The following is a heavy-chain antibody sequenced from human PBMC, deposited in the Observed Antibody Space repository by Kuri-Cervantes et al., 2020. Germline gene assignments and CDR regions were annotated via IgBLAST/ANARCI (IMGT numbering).Heavy chain of an antibody. CDR2: IYPGDSES. J-gene: IGHJ4*02. CDR3: ARAYSRGWPFLYY. Sequence: KVSCKGSGYRLTNYWIAWVRQMPGKGLEWMGSIYPGDSESRHSPSFQGQVTISADKSISIAYLQWSSLKASDTAMYYCARAYSRGWPFLYYWGQGTLVTVSS. CDR1: GYRLTNYW. D-gene: IGHD6-19*01. V-gene: IGHV5-51*01.